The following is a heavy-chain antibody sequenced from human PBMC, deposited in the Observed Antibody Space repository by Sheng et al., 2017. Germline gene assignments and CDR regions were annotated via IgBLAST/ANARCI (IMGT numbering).Heavy chain of an antibody. CDR3: TTEIRPGDWTPFDP. CDR1: GFTLSSYA. CDR2: ISYDETKN. D-gene: IGHD2-21*01. V-gene: IGHV3-30-3*01. J-gene: IGHJ5*02. Sequence: QVQLVESGGGVVQPGKSLRLSCAASGFTLSSYAIHWVRQAPGKGLEWVAGISYDETKNNYADSVKGRFTISRDNSKNIVSLQLNSLRLEDSALYYCTTEIRPGDWTPFDPWGRGNPSVTVSS.